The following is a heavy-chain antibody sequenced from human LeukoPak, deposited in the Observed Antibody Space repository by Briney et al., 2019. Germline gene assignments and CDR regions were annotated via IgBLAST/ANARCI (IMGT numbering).Heavy chain of an antibody. CDR2: INPSGGST. CDR3: ARGLSGQLPSFDY. CDR1: GYTFTNYY. J-gene: IGHJ4*02. V-gene: IGHV1-46*01. D-gene: IGHD6-25*01. Sequence: GASVKVSCKGSGYTFTNYYMHWVRQAPGQGLEWMGIINPSGGSTNYAQRFQGRVTMPRDTSTSTVYMELSSLRSEDTAVYYCARGLSGQLPSFDYWGQGTLVTVSS.